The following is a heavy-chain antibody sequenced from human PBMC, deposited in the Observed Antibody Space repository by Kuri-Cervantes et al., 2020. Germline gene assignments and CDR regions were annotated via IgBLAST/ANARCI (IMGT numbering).Heavy chain of an antibody. CDR3: ARRAHYYDSSGYYLSWFDP. D-gene: IGHD3-22*01. CDR1: GGSISSYY. V-gene: IGHV4-59*08. Sequence: GSLRLSCTVSGGSISSYYWSWIRQPPGKGLEWIGYIYYSGSTNYNPSLKSRVAISVDTSKNQFSLKLSSVTAADTAVYYCARRAHYYDSSGYYLSWFDPWGQGTLVTVSS. CDR2: IYYSGST. J-gene: IGHJ5*02.